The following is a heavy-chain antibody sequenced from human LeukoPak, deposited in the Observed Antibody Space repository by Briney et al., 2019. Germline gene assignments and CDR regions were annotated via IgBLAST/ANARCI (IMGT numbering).Heavy chain of an antibody. CDR1: GFTFSSYA. CDR3: AKRYCTSTSCSFFDS. Sequence: GGSLRLSCAASGFTFSSYAMGWVRQAPGKGLEWVSLIRASGDTTYYADSVRGRFTISRDNSENTLYLQMNSLRAEDTAVYYCAKRYCTSTSCSFFDSWGQGTLVTVSS. D-gene: IGHD2-2*01. CDR2: IRASGDTT. V-gene: IGHV3-23*01. J-gene: IGHJ4*02.